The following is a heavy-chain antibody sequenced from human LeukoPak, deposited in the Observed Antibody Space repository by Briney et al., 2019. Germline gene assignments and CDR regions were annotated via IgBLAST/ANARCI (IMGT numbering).Heavy chain of an antibody. CDR3: ARDLGTAMVPYFDY. CDR1: GFTFSSYA. J-gene: IGHJ4*02. V-gene: IGHV3-23*01. D-gene: IGHD5-18*01. CDR2: ISGSGGST. Sequence: GGSLRLSCAASGFTFSSYAMSWVRQAPGKGLEWVSAISGSGGSTYYADSVKGRFTISRDNSKNTLYLQMNSLRSDDTAVYYCARDLGTAMVPYFDYWGQGTLVTVSS.